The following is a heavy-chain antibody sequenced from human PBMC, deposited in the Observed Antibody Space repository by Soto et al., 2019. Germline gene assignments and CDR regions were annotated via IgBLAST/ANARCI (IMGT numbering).Heavy chain of an antibody. CDR2: IYHSGST. V-gene: IGHV4-4*02. CDR1: GGSISSSNW. D-gene: IGHD6-19*01. J-gene: IGHJ3*02. CDR3: ARGEEAGAGDDAFDI. Sequence: SETLSLTCAVSGGSISSSNWWSWVRQPPGKGLEWIGEIYHSGSTNYNPSLKSRVTISVDKSKNQFSLKLSSVTAADTAVYYCARGEEAGAGDDAFDIWGQGTMVTVSS.